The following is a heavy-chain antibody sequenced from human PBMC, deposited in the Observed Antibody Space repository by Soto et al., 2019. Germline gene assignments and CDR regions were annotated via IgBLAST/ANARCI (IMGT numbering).Heavy chain of an antibody. CDR1: GFTFSSYA. D-gene: IGHD6-6*01. CDR3: AKAKSIAARRYYYYGMDV. V-gene: IGHV3-23*01. Sequence: GGSLRLSCAASGFTFSSYAMSWVRQAPGKGLEWVSAISGSGASTYYADSMKGRFTISRDNSKNTLYLQMNSLRAEDTAVYYTAKAKSIAARRYYYYGMDVWGQGTTVTVSS. J-gene: IGHJ6*02. CDR2: ISGSGAST.